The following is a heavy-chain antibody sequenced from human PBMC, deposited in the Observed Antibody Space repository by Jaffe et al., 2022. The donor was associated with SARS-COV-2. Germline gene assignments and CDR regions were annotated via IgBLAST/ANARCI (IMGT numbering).Heavy chain of an antibody. CDR2: VHYSGRS. Sequence: QVQLQESGPGLVKPSETLSLTCAVSGDSVNNYYWNWIRQPPGKGLEWIGYVHYSGRSSYNPSLKSRLTMSVDTPKNQFSLKLSSVTAADTAVYYCARWRERHDTGSSVRAFDIWGQGTMVTVSS. V-gene: IGHV4-59*02. CDR1: GDSVNNYY. J-gene: IGHJ3*02. D-gene: IGHD3-10*01. CDR3: ARWRERHDTGSSVRAFDI.